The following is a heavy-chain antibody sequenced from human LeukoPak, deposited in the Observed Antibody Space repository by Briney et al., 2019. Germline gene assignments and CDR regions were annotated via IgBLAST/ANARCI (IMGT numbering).Heavy chain of an antibody. CDR3: ARFTFGGVIVPS. CDR2: IYTSGST. CDR1: GGSISSGSYY. D-gene: IGHD3-16*02. Sequence: SETLSLTCTVSGGSISSGSYYWSWIRQPAGKGLEWIGRIYTSGSTNYNPSLKSRVTISVDTSKNQFSLTLSSVTAADTAVYYCARFTFGGVIVPSWGQGTLVTVSS. J-gene: IGHJ4*02. V-gene: IGHV4-61*02.